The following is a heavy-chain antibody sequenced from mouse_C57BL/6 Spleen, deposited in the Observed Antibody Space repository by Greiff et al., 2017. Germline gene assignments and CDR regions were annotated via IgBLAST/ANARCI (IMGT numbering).Heavy chain of an antibody. J-gene: IGHJ4*01. CDR2: ISSGGDDI. Sequence: DVMLVESGEGLVKPGGSLKLSCAASGFTFSSYAMSWVRQTPEKRLEWVAYISSGGDDIYYADTVKGRFTISRDNARNTLYLQMSSLKSEDTAMYYCTRNLKGAMDYWGQGTSVTVSS. CDR1: GFTFSSYA. CDR3: TRNLKGAMDY. V-gene: IGHV5-9-1*02.